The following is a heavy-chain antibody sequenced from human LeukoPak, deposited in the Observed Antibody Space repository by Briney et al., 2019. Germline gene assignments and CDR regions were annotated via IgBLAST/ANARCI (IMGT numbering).Heavy chain of an antibody. J-gene: IGHJ4*02. CDR2: IYTSGST. Sequence: TSETLSLTCTVSGGSISSGSYYWSWIRQPAGKGLEWIGRIYTSGSTNYNPSLKSRVTISVDTSKNQFSLKLSSVTAADTAVYYCARDRYGSGRYFDYWGQGTLVTVSS. CDR3: ARDRYGSGRYFDY. V-gene: IGHV4-61*02. D-gene: IGHD3-10*01. CDR1: GGSISSGSYY.